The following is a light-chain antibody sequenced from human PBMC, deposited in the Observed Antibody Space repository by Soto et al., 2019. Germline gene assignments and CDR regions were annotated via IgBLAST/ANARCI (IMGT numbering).Light chain of an antibody. CDR1: QSVSSSY. J-gene: IGKJ1*01. CDR3: QQRSNWPRT. V-gene: IGKV3D-20*02. CDR2: GAS. Sequence: GEKVPLSCRASQSVSSSYLTWYQQKPGQAPRLLIYGASTRATSIPARFSGSGSGTDFTLTISSLEPEDFAVYYCQQRSNWPRTFGQGTKVDI.